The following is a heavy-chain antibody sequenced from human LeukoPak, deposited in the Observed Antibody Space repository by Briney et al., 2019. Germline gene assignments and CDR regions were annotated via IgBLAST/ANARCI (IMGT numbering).Heavy chain of an antibody. CDR3: ARGGVNYCSSTSCYQTVQYNWFDP. J-gene: IGHJ5*02. CDR1: GGSISSYY. Sequence: SETLSLTCTVSGGSISSYYWNWIRQPPGKGLEWIGYIYYSGSTNHNPSLKSRVTISVDTSKNQFSLKLSSVTAADTAVYYCARGGVNYCSSTSCYQTVQYNWFDPWGQGTLVTVSS. V-gene: IGHV4-59*12. CDR2: IYYSGST. D-gene: IGHD2-2*01.